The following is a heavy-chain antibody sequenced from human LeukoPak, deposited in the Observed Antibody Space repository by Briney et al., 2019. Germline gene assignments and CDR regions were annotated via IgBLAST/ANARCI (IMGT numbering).Heavy chain of an antibody. D-gene: IGHD5-24*01. CDR2: INPNSGGT. Sequence: ASVKVSCKPSGYTFTDYYIHWVRQAPGQGLEWMGWINPNSGGTNYAQKFQGRVTMTRDTSISTAYMELSRLRSDDTAVYYCARAPSRRDGYNLGYWGQGTLVTVSS. CDR3: ARAPSRRDGYNLGY. V-gene: IGHV1-2*02. J-gene: IGHJ4*02. CDR1: GYTFTDYY.